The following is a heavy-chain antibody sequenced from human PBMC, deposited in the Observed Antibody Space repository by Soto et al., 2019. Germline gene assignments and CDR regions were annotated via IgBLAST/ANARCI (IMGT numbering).Heavy chain of an antibody. Sequence: QVQLEQSGAEVRKPGASVKVSCKASGYTFTTYGITWVRQAPGQGLEWMGWISGYDGHTKYAQKFQGRIIMTTDTSTSPVYMDLRSLRSDDTAVYYCAREGEMPYYYYGLDVWGQGTMVTVSS. D-gene: IGHD3-16*01. CDR3: AREGEMPYYYYGLDV. V-gene: IGHV1-18*01. J-gene: IGHJ6*02. CDR1: GYTFTTYG. CDR2: ISGYDGHT.